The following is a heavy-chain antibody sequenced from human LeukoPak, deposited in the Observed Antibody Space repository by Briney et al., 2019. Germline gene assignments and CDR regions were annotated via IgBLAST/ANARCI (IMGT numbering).Heavy chain of an antibody. Sequence: SVKVSCKASGGTFSSYAISWVRQAPGQGLEWMGGIIPIFGTANYAQKFQGRVTITADKSTSTAYMELSSLRSEDTAVYYCARGTVDQSGSSGDAFDIWGQGTMVTVSS. J-gene: IGHJ3*02. CDR1: GGTFSSYA. CDR3: ARGTVDQSGSSGDAFDI. D-gene: IGHD1-26*01. V-gene: IGHV1-69*06. CDR2: IIPIFGTA.